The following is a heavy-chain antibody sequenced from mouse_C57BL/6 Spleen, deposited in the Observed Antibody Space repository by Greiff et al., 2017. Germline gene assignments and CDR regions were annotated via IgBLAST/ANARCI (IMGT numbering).Heavy chain of an antibody. CDR1: GFTFNTYA. D-gene: IGHD1-1*01. CDR2: IRSKSSNYAT. Sequence: EVMLVESGGGLVQPKGSLKLSCAASGFTFNTYAMHWVRQAPGKGLEWVARIRSKSSNYATYYADSVKDRFTISREESQSMLYLQMKNLKTEDTAMYYCVRGGGLLLSPYAMEYWGQGTSVTVSS. J-gene: IGHJ4*01. V-gene: IGHV10-3*01. CDR3: VRGGGLLLSPYAMEY.